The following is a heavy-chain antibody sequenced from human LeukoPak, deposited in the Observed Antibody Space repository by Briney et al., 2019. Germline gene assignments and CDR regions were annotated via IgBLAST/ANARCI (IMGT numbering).Heavy chain of an antibody. J-gene: IGHJ4*02. V-gene: IGHV4-59*01. CDR2: IYYSGST. Sequence: SETLSLTCTVSGGSISSYYWSWIRQPPGKGLEWIGYIYYSGSTNYNPSLKSRVTISVDTSKNQFSLKLSSVTAADTAVYYCARATYSSSWQSYDYWGQGTLVTASS. CDR3: ARATYSSSWQSYDY. CDR1: GGSISSYY. D-gene: IGHD6-13*01.